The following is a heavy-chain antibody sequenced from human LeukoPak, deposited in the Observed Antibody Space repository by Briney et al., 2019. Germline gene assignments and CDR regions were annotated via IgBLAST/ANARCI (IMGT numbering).Heavy chain of an antibody. CDR2: VYYNESP. D-gene: IGHD1-1*01. CDR3: GRGYGFYFAY. CDR1: GGSVNTNSYY. Sequence: SETLSLICTVSGGSVNTNSYYWGWIRQPPGRGLEWIGSVYYNESPYYNPSLTSRVTISVDTSKNQFSLKLNSVPAADTPMYFCGRGYGFYFAYGGEGTLVTVSS. J-gene: IGHJ4*02. V-gene: IGHV4-39*07.